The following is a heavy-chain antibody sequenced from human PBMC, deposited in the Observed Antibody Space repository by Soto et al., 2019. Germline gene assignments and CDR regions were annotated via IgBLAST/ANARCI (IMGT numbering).Heavy chain of an antibody. CDR2: IGSSSNYI. V-gene: IGHV3-21*06. CDR1: VFTFTTYS. D-gene: IGHD2-2*01. J-gene: IGHJ6*01. Sequence: PWGSLLVSCASSVFTFTTYSLTGVRQAPGKGLDWVASIGSSSNYIYYADSVKGRFTISRDNAKNSLFLQMNSLRAEDTAVYYCATLTYCSSASCPNYYYVMDVWGQGTPVTVSS. CDR3: ATLTYCSSASCPNYYYVMDV.